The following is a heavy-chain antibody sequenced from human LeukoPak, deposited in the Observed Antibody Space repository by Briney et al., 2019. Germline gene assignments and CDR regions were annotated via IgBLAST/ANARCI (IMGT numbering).Heavy chain of an antibody. CDR1: GDSINSRNYY. CDR2: LYFTGST. Sequence: SETVSLTCTVSGDSINSRNYYWGWIRQPPGKGLEWIGSLYFTGSTYYNPSLKSRVTISLDTAKKQFSLKLISVTGADTAVYYCARSLQDIWSGYEAPRRPFDQWGRGTLVTVTS. J-gene: IGHJ4*02. V-gene: IGHV4-39*01. CDR3: ARSLQDIWSGYEAPRRPFDQ. D-gene: IGHD3-3*01.